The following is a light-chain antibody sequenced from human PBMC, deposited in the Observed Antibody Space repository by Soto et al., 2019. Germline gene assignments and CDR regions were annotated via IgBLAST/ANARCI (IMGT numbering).Light chain of an antibody. V-gene: IGLV2-14*01. J-gene: IGLJ1*01. CDR1: SSDVGAYNY. CDR2: EVR. Sequence: QSVLAQPASVSGSPGQLITISCTGTSSDVGAYNYVSWYQQHPGKAPKLMIYEVRGRPSGVSNRFSGSKSGNTASLTISGLQAEDEGDYFCSSYGSTSARYVFGTGTKVTVL. CDR3: SSYGSTSARYV.